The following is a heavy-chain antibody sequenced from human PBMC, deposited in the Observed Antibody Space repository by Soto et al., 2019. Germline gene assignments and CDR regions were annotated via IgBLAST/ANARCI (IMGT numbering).Heavy chain of an antibody. V-gene: IGHV3-33*01. D-gene: IGHD1-1*01. Sequence: GGSLRLSCAASGFTFSSYGMHWVRQAPGKGLEWVAVIWYDGSTKHYADSVKGRFTISRDNSKNTLYVQMNSLRVEDTAVYYCARTEAATTPFDYWGQGTLVTVSS. CDR2: IWYDGSTK. CDR1: GFTFSSYG. CDR3: ARTEAATTPFDY. J-gene: IGHJ4*02.